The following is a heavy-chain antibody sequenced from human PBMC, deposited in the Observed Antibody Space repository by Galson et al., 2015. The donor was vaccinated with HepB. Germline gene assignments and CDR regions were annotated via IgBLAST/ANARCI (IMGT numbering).Heavy chain of an antibody. CDR2: FDPEDGET. CDR3: ATDLWGGDYFDY. Sequence: SVKVSCKVSGYTLTELSMHWVRQAPGKGLEWMGGFDPEDGETIYAQKFQGRVTMTEDTSTDTAYMELSSLRSEDTAVYYCATDLWGGDYFDYWGQGTLVTVSS. J-gene: IGHJ4*02. D-gene: IGHD2-21*01. V-gene: IGHV1-24*01. CDR1: GYTLTELS.